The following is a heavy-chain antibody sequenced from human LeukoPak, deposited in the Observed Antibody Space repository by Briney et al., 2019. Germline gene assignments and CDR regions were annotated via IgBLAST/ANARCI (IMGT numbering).Heavy chain of an antibody. Sequence: SETLSLTCTVSGGSISSYYWSWIRQPPGKGLEWIGYIYYSGSTNYNPSLKSRVTISVDTSKNQFSLKLSSVTAADTAVYYCASDGYGSGSYYNVRQQHWGQGTLVTVSS. CDR2: IYYSGST. D-gene: IGHD3-10*01. CDR1: GGSISSYY. J-gene: IGHJ4*02. CDR3: ASDGYGSGSYYNVRQQH. V-gene: IGHV4-59*08.